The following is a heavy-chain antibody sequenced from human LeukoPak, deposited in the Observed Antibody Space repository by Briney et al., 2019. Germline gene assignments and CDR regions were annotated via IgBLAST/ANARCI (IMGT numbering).Heavy chain of an antibody. CDR2: ISSSSSYI. CDR1: GFTFSSYS. Sequence: GGSLRLSCAASGFTFSSYSMNWVRQVPGKGLERVSSISSSSSYIYYADSVKGRFTISRDNAKNSVYLQMNSLRAEDTAVYYCARKSDILTGYFNYYYYYYTDVWGKGTTVTISS. D-gene: IGHD3-9*01. V-gene: IGHV3-21*01. J-gene: IGHJ6*03. CDR3: ARKSDILTGYFNYYYYYYTDV.